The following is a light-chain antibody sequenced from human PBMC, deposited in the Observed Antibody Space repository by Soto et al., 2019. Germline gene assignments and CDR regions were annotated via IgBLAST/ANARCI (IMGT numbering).Light chain of an antibody. CDR2: DVS. J-gene: IGLJ1*01. Sequence: QSVLTQPASVSGSPGQSITISCTGTSNDVGGYNYVSWYQQQPGKAPKFMIYDVSNRPSGVSNLFSGSKSGNTASLTISGLQAEDEADYYCCSYTTSNTRQIVFGTGTKVTVL. V-gene: IGLV2-14*01. CDR3: CSYTTSNTRQIV. CDR1: SNDVGGYNY.